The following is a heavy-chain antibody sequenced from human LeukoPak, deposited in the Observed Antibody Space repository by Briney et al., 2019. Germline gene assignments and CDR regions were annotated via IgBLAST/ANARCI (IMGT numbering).Heavy chain of an antibody. CDR1: GDSVSSNSAA. J-gene: IGHJ4*02. V-gene: IGHV6-1*01. CDR2: TYYRSKWNN. CDR3: AIEYYGSGSYPPNLDY. Sequence: SQTLSLTCAISGDSVSSNSAAWNWIRQSPSRGLEWLGRTYYRSKWNNDYAVSVKSRITINPDTSKNQFSLQLNSVTPEDTAVYYCAIEYYGSGSYPPNLDYWGQGTLVTVSS. D-gene: IGHD3-10*01.